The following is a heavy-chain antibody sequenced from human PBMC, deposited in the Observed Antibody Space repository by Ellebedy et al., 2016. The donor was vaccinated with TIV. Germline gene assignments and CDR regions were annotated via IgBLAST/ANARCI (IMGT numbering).Heavy chain of an antibody. Sequence: SETLSLTXAVYGGSFSGHFWTWIRQPPGKGLEWIGEIDHSGITNYNPSFKSRVTISVDTSKNQFSLKVRSVTAADTAVYYCARGRRYHDSSAYYVDSWGQGTLVTVSS. CDR3: ARGRRYHDSSAYYVDS. D-gene: IGHD3-22*01. CDR1: GGSFSGHF. J-gene: IGHJ5*01. CDR2: IDHSGIT. V-gene: IGHV4-34*01.